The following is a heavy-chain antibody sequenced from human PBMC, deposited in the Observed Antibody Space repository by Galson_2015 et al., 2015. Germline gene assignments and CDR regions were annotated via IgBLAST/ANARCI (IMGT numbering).Heavy chain of an antibody. D-gene: IGHD6-19*01. CDR2: IYPVDSDT. CDR3: ARRWRKGIAVVGY. Sequence: QSGAEVKKPGESLKISCKGSGYSFITYWIGWVRQMPGKGLEWMGLIYPVDSDTRYSPSFQGQVTISADKSISTAYLQWSSLKASDDAMYYCARRWRKGIAVVGYWGQGTLVTVSS. V-gene: IGHV5-51*01. J-gene: IGHJ4*02. CDR1: GYSFITYW.